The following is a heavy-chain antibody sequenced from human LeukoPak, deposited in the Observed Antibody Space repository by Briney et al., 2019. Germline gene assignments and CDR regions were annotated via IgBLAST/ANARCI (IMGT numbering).Heavy chain of an antibody. CDR2: IYTSGST. J-gene: IGHJ6*02. V-gene: IGHV4-4*07. CDR1: GGSISSYY. CDR3: ATGVVPAAMDEYYYYYGMDV. Sequence: SETLSLTCTVSGGSISSYYWSWIRQTAGKGLEWIGRIYTSGSTNYNPSLKSRVTMSVDTSKNQFSLKLSSVTAADTAVYYCATGVVPAAMDEYYYYYGMDVWGQGTTVTVSS. D-gene: IGHD2-2*01.